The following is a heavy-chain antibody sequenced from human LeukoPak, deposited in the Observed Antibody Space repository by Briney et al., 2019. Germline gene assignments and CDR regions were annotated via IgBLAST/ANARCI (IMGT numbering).Heavy chain of an antibody. CDR1: GGSISSGGYY. Sequence: PSETLSLTCTVSGGSISSGGYYWSWIRQPPGKGLEWIGYIYHSGSTYYNPSLKSRVTISVDRSKNQFSLKLSSVTAADTAVYYCARDLALVCFGSYCRWFDPWGQGTLVSVSS. V-gene: IGHV4-30-2*01. D-gene: IGHD1-26*01. CDR2: IYHSGST. CDR3: ARDLALVCFGSYCRWFDP. J-gene: IGHJ5*02.